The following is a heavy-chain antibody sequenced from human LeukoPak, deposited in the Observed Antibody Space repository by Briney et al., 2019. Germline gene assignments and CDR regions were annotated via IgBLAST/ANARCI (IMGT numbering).Heavy chain of an antibody. Sequence: SETLSLTCTVSDGSISRYYWSWIRQPPGKGLEWIGYIYYSGSTNYNPSLKSRVTISVDTSKNQFSLKLSSVTAADTAVYFCASTSYYYGSGSYHNFWGQGTLVTVSS. CDR3: ASTSYYYGSGSYHNF. D-gene: IGHD3-10*01. CDR1: DGSISRYY. J-gene: IGHJ4*02. CDR2: IYYSGST. V-gene: IGHV4-59*08.